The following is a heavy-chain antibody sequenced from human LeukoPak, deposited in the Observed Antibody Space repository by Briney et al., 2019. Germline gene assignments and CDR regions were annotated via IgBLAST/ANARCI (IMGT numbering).Heavy chain of an antibody. CDR2: IIPIFGTA. V-gene: IGHV1-69*13. D-gene: IGHD3-3*01. CDR3: ARGNRNDFWSGKNQRGRFDY. CDR1: GGTFSSYA. Sequence: SVKVSCKASGGTFSSYAISWVRQAPGQGLEWMGGIIPIFGTANYAQKFQGRVTITADESTSTAYMELSSLRSEDTAVYYCARGNRNDFWSGKNQRGRFDYWGQGTLVTVSS. J-gene: IGHJ4*02.